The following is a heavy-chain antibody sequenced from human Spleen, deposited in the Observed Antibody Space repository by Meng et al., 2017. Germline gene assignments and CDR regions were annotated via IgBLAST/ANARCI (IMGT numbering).Heavy chain of an antibody. CDR1: GGSFSGYY. CDR3: VRTSGYDIF. D-gene: IGHD5-12*01. J-gene: IGHJ4*02. Sequence: SETLSLTCAVYGGSFSGYYWSWIRQPPGKGLEWIGEINHSGSTNYNPSLKSRGTISVDTSQNNLSLKLSSVTAADTAVYYCVRTSGYDIFWGQGTLVTVSS. CDR2: INHSGST. V-gene: IGHV4-34*01.